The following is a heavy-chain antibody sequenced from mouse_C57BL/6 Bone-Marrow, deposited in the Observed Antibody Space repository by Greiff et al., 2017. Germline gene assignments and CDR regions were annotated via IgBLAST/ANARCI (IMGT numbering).Heavy chain of an antibody. V-gene: IGHV1-4*01. J-gene: IGHJ2*01. Sequence: QVQLKQSGAELARPGASVKMSCKASGYTFTSYTMHWVKQRPGQGLEWIGYINPSSGYTKYNQKFKDKATLTADKSSSTAYMQLSSLTSEDSAVYYCARSGYYGSSYDFDYWGQGTTLTVSS. D-gene: IGHD1-1*01. CDR3: ARSGYYGSSYDFDY. CDR2: INPSSGYT. CDR1: GYTFTSYT.